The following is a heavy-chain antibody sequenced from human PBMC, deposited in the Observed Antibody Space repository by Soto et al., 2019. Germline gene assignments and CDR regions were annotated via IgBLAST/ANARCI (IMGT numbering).Heavy chain of an antibody. J-gene: IGHJ4*02. V-gene: IGHV3-73*01. Sequence: GRTLRLSCATSGFTFSASAMHWDRQVSGKGLEWIARIRSKANNYATTYAASVKGRFTISRDDSENTVYLQMNSLKTEDTAIYYCTKQIYGGNSWGQGTLVTVSS. D-gene: IGHD2-21*02. CDR3: TKQIYGGNS. CDR2: IRSKANNYAT. CDR1: GFTFSASA.